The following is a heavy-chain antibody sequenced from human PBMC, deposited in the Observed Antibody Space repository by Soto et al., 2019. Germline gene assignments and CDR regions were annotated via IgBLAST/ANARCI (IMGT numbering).Heavy chain of an antibody. CDR1: GFRLSSYA. CDR2: STSSGEKL. D-gene: IGHD2-2*01. V-gene: IGHV3-23*01. CDR3: ARDCSSSSCSVWAY. J-gene: IGHJ4*02. Sequence: PGVSLRLSXSLSGFRLSSYAMTWVRQAPGKGREWVSGSTSSGEKLYCADFVKCRFTVSRDKSMHTLYLQMHSLRADDTAVYYRARDCSSSSCSVWAYWGQGTLVAVSS.